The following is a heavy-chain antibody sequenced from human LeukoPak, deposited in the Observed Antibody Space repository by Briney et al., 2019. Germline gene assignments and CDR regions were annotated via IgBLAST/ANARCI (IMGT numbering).Heavy chain of an antibody. D-gene: IGHD2-21*02. CDR2: ISWNSGSI. CDR3: ARERDGYCGGDCYYYYGMDV. CDR1: GFTFDDYA. Sequence: GRSLRLSCAASGFTFDDYAMHWVRQAPGKGLEWVSGISWNSGSIGYADSVKDRFTISRDNSKNTVYLQMNSLRAEDTALYYCARERDGYCGGDCYYYYGMDVWGQGTTVTVSS. V-gene: IGHV3-9*01. J-gene: IGHJ6*02.